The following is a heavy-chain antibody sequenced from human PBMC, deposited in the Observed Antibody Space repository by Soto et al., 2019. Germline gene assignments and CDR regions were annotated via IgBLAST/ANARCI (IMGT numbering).Heavy chain of an antibody. Sequence: SETLSLTCAVYGGSFSGYYWSWIRQPPGKGLEWIGEINHSGSTNYNPSLKSRVTISVDTSKNQFSLKLSSVTAADTAVYYCARGLIGDYYDSSGYPALGYWGQGTLVTVSS. CDR1: GGSFSGYY. D-gene: IGHD3-22*01. J-gene: IGHJ4*02. CDR2: INHSGST. CDR3: ARGLIGDYYDSSGYPALGY. V-gene: IGHV4-34*01.